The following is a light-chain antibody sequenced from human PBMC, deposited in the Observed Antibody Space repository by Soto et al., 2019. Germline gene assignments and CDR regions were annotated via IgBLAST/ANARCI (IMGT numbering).Light chain of an antibody. Sequence: QSALTQPASVSGTPGQSITISCTGTSSDVGSDNLVSWYQHHPGKVPKLMIYEVSKRPSGVSNRFSGSKSGNAASLTISGLQAEFEADYYCCSYVSTATFVFASGTKVTVL. J-gene: IGLJ1*01. V-gene: IGLV2-23*02. CDR2: EVS. CDR1: SSDVGSDNL. CDR3: CSYVSTATFV.